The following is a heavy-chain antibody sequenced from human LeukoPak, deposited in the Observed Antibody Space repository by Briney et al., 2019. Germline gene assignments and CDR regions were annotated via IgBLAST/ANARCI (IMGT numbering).Heavy chain of an antibody. CDR1: GYTFNSYG. CDR3: ARDKVIASAGTPNWFDP. Sequence: ASVKVSCKASGYTFNSYGISWVRQAPGHGLEWMGWISAYDGNTNYAQKFQGRVTMTTDTSTRTAYMELRSLSSDDTAVYYCARDKVIASAGTPNWFDPWGQGTQVTVS. D-gene: IGHD6-13*01. J-gene: IGHJ5*02. CDR2: ISAYDGNT. V-gene: IGHV1-18*01.